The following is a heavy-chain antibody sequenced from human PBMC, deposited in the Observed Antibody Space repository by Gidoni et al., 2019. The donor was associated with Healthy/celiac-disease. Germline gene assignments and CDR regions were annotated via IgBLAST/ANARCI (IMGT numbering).Heavy chain of an antibody. CDR1: GGSISSGGYY. V-gene: IGHV4-31*03. D-gene: IGHD6-19*01. CDR3: ARGRGQWLAFDY. CDR2: IYYSGST. J-gene: IGHJ4*02. Sequence: QVQLQESGPGLVKPSQTLSLTCTVSGGSISSGGYYWGWIRQHPGKGLEWIGYIYYSGSTYYNPSLKSRVTISVDTSKNQFSLKLSSVTAADTAVYYCARGRGQWLAFDYWGQGTLVTVSS.